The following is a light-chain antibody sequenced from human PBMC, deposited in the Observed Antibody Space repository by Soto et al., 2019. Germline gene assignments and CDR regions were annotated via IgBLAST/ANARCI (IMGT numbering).Light chain of an antibody. CDR1: QGINSF. V-gene: IGKV1-27*01. Sequence: DIQMTQSPSSLSASVGDRVTITCRASQGINSFLAWYQQKPGKVPKLLIYAASTLQSGVPSRFRGSGSVTDFTLTIISLQPEDVATYYCQKYNNAPRTFGQGTKVEIK. CDR3: QKYNNAPRT. J-gene: IGKJ1*01. CDR2: AAS.